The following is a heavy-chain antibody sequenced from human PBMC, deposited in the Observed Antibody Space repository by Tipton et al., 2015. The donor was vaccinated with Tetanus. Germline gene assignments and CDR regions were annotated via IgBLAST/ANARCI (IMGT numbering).Heavy chain of an antibody. Sequence: TLSLTCTVSGGSVRSGSYYWNWIRQPPGKGLEWIGYIFYSGSTNSNYSLKSRITISQDTSKNQFSLKLTSVTAADTAVYYCARANYDFPKKGPFDSWGQGTLVIVSS. CDR3: ARANYDFPKKGPFDS. CDR2: IFYSGST. J-gene: IGHJ4*02. V-gene: IGHV4-61*01. CDR1: GGSVRSGSYY. D-gene: IGHD3-3*01.